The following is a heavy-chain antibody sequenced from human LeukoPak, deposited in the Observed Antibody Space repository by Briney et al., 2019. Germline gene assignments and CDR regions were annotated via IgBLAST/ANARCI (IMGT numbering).Heavy chain of an antibody. V-gene: IGHV4-59*01. J-gene: IGHJ4*02. D-gene: IGHD4-17*01. Sequence: NSSETLSLTCTVSDGSITNDDWSWVRQPPGKGLEFIGHVHYSGTANYKPSLRSRVTISIATSKQQFFLKLKSVTAADTAVYYCARGYGDFRVEGRYFHSWGQGTLVTVSS. CDR3: ARGYGDFRVEGRYFHS. CDR1: DGSITNDD. CDR2: VHYSGTA.